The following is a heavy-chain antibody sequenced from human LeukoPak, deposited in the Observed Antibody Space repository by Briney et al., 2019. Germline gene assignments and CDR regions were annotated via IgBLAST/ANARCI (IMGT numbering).Heavy chain of an antibody. CDR2: IRGSGTHT. V-gene: IGHV3-11*03. CDR1: GLSLSDHY. Sequence: GGSLRLSCAASGLSLSDHYTTWIRHAPGGGLELVAYIRGSGTHTNYRDSVKGRFTISRDNAKNSLYLQMNSLRVEDTAIYYCSTDPRLLALWGQGTLVTVSS. J-gene: IGHJ4*02. CDR3: STDPRLLAL.